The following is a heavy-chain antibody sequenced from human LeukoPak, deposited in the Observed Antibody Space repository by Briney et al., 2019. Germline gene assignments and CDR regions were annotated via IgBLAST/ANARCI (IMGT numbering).Heavy chain of an antibody. V-gene: IGHV3-11*06. CDR2: ISSSSSYT. D-gene: IGHD6-13*01. CDR3: ASYSIAAAGFDY. J-gene: IGHJ4*02. CDR1: GFTFSDYY. Sequence: GGSLRLSCAASGFTFSDYYMSWIRQAPGKGLEWVSYISSSSSYTNYADSVKGRFTISRDNAKNSLYLQMNSLRAEDKAVYYCASYSIAAAGFDYWGQGTLVTVSS.